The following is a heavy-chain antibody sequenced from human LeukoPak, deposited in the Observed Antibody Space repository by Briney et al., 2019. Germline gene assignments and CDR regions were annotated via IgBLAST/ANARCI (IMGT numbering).Heavy chain of an antibody. Sequence: PGRSLRLSRTASGFTFGDYAMSWVRQAPGKGLEWVGFIRSKAYGGTTEYAASVKGRFTISSDDSKSIAYLQMNSLKTEDTALYYCAGASRAAAAGTFDFWGQGTQVTVSS. CDR2: IRSKAYGGTT. D-gene: IGHD6-13*01. V-gene: IGHV3-49*04. CDR3: AGASRAAAAGTFDF. CDR1: GFTFGDYA. J-gene: IGHJ5*01.